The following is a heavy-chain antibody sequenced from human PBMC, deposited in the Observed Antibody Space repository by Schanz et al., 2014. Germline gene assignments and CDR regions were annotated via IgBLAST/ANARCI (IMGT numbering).Heavy chain of an antibody. CDR2: IYYSGST. CDR1: GGSISSGGYY. CDR3: AREVPHVIAAAGGSGAFDI. D-gene: IGHD6-13*01. J-gene: IGHJ3*02. Sequence: QVQLQESGPGLVKPSQTLSLTCTVSGGSISSGGYYWSWIRQHPGKGLEWIGYIYYSGSTYYNPSLKSRVTISVDTSKNQFSLKLSSVTAADTAVYYCAREVPHVIAAAGGSGAFDIWGQGTMVTVSS. V-gene: IGHV4-31*03.